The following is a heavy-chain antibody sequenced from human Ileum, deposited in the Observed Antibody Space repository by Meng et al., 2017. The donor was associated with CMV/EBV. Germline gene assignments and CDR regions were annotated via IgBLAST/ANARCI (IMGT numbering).Heavy chain of an antibody. J-gene: IGHJ4*02. CDR2: IRLDNGAT. V-gene: IGHV1-2*02. CDR3: ARDSAIAAGTYFDY. CDR1: GFTFFDYY. Sequence: SGFTFFDYYMHWLRQAPGQGLEWMGWIRLDNGATNYAQRFQGRVTLTRDTSITTAYMGLSWLTSDDTAVYLCARDSAIAAGTYFDYWGQGSLVTVSS. D-gene: IGHD6-13*01.